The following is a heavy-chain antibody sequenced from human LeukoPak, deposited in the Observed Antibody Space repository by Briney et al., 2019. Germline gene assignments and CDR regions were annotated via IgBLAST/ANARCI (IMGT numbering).Heavy chain of an antibody. CDR1: GGSISSYY. Sequence: SETLSLTCTVSGGSISSYYWSWIRQPPGKGLEWIGYVYYSGSTNYNPSLKSRVTISVDRSKNQFSLKLSSVTAADTAVYYCARRMLPYAFDIWGQGTMVTVSS. J-gene: IGHJ3*02. CDR3: ARRMLPYAFDI. V-gene: IGHV4-59*12. CDR2: VYYSGST. D-gene: IGHD2-8*01.